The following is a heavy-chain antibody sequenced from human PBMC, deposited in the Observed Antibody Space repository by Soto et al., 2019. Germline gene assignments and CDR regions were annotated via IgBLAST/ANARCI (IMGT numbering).Heavy chain of an antibody. CDR2: INHSGST. J-gene: IGHJ6*03. CDR3: ARGGGIYYMDV. D-gene: IGHD3-16*01. CDR1: GGSFSDYY. V-gene: IGHV4-34*01. Sequence: SENLSLTCAVYGGSFSDYYWSWIRQPPGKGLEWIGEINHSGSTNYNPSLKSRVTISVDTSKNQVSLKLGSVTAADTAVLYCARGGGIYYMDVWGKGTTV.